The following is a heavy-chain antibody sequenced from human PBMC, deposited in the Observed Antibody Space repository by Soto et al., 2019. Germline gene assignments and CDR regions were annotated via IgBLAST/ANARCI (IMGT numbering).Heavy chain of an antibody. CDR2: IKEDGSEK. CDR3: ARDRGYSCFDY. V-gene: IGHV3-7*01. Sequence: ESGGGLVQPGGSLRLSCAASGFTFSSSWMNWVRQAPGKGLEWVAGIKEDGSEKYYVDFVKGRFTISRDNVENSLYLQMNSLRGEDTAVYFCARDRGYSCFDYWGLGTLVTVSS. J-gene: IGHJ4*02. CDR1: GFTFSSSW. D-gene: IGHD5-18*01.